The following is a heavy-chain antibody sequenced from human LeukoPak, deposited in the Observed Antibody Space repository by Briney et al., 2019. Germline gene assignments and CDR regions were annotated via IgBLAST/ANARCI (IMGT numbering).Heavy chain of an antibody. Sequence: GGSLRLSCAASGFTFSSYSMNWVRQAPGKGLEWVSYISSSGSTIYYADSVKGRFTISRDNAKNSLYLQMNSLRAEDTAVYRCARDQVNQYGDYDRPLWGQGTLVTVSS. CDR1: GFTFSSYS. CDR3: ARDQVNQYGDYDRPL. V-gene: IGHV3-48*04. D-gene: IGHD4-17*01. CDR2: ISSSGSTI. J-gene: IGHJ4*02.